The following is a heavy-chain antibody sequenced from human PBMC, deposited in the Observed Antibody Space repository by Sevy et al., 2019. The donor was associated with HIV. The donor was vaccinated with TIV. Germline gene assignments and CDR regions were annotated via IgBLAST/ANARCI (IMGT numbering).Heavy chain of an antibody. V-gene: IGHV1-18*01. J-gene: IGHJ3*02. CDR3: ARDLAAAPRGAFDI. D-gene: IGHD6-13*01. Sequence: ASVKVSCKASFYPFTSYGFSWVRRAPGQGLEWMGWISAYNGNTIYAQRVQGRVTMTTDTSTSTAYMELRSLRSDDTAVYYCARDLAAAPRGAFDIWGRGTMVTVSS. CDR2: ISAYNGNT. CDR1: FYPFTSYG.